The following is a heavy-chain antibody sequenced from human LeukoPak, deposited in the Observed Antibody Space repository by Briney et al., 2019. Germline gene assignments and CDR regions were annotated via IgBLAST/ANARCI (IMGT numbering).Heavy chain of an antibody. CDR3: ASGTVVTDPELYYYYYGMDV. J-gene: IGHJ6*02. CDR2: IYYSGST. CDR1: GGSISSGGYY. D-gene: IGHD4-23*01. Sequence: SETLSLTCTVSGGSISSGGYYWSWIRQPPGKGLEWIGYIYYSGSTNYNPSLKSRVTISVDTSKNQFSLKLSSVTAADTAVYYCASGTVVTDPELYYYYYGMDVWGQGTTVTVSS. V-gene: IGHV4-61*08.